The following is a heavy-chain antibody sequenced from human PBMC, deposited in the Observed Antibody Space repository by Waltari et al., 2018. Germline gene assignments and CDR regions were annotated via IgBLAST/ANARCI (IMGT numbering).Heavy chain of an antibody. J-gene: IGHJ6*02. CDR2: INPIVGTA. CDR3: ASTRMVTRRINYYGMDV. CDR1: GGTFSSYA. D-gene: IGHD1-20*01. V-gene: IGHV1-69*13. Sequence: QVQLVQSGAEVKKPGSSVKVSCKASGGTFSSYAISWVRQAPGQGLEWMGGINPIVGTANYAQKVQGRVTMTADESTSTAYMELSSLRSEDTAVYYCASTRMVTRRINYYGMDVWGQGTTVTVSS.